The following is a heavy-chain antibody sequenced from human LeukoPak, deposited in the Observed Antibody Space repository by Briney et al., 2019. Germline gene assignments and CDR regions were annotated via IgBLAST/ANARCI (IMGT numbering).Heavy chain of an antibody. J-gene: IGHJ4*02. V-gene: IGHV1-2*06. CDR3: TREDPYGSGSHDY. Sequence: GASVKVSCKASGYTFTGYYVHWVRQAPGQGLEWMGRINPNSGGTNYALKFQGRVTMTRDTSISTAYMELSSLRSDDTAMYYCTREDPYGSGSHDYWGQGTLVTVSS. CDR2: INPNSGGT. CDR1: GYTFTGYY. D-gene: IGHD3-10*01.